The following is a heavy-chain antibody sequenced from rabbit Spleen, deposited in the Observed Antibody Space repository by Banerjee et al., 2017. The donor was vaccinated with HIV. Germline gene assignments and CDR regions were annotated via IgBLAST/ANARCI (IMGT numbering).Heavy chain of an antibody. CDR1: GIDFSGNSY. D-gene: IGHD8-1*01. CDR2: IESGSSGFT. CDR3: ARDTGSSFSSYGMDL. J-gene: IGHJ6*01. V-gene: IGHV1S40*01. Sequence: QSLEESGGDLVKPGASLTLTCKASGIDFSGNSYMCWVRQAPGKGLEWIVCIESGSSGFTYSATWAKGRFTCSKTSSTTVTLQMTSLAVADTATYFCARDTGSSFSSYGMDLWGPGTLVTVS.